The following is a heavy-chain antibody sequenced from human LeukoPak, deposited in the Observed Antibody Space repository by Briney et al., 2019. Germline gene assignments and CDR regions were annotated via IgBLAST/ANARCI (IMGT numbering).Heavy chain of an antibody. CDR2: IYYSGST. V-gene: IGHV4-59*01. D-gene: IGHD2-15*01. Sequence: SETLSLTCTVSGGSISSYYWSWIRQPPGKGLEWIGYIYYSGSTNYNPSLKSRVTISVDTSKNQFSLKLSSVTAADTAVHYCARNGGGSWSIDYWGQGTLVTVSS. CDR1: GGSISSYY. J-gene: IGHJ4*02. CDR3: ARNGGGSWSIDY.